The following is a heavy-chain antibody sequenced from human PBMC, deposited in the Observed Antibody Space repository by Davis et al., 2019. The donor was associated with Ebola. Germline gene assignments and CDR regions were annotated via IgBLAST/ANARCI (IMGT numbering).Heavy chain of an antibody. J-gene: IGHJ6*02. Sequence: GESLKISCATSGFTFSSHAMSWVRQAPGKGLEWVSYISSSSSTIYYANSVKGRFTISRDNAKNSLYLQMNSLRDEDTAVYYCARDDYYDSSGPDVWGQGTTVTVSS. CDR3: ARDDYYDSSGPDV. D-gene: IGHD3-22*01. CDR2: ISSSSSTI. V-gene: IGHV3-48*02. CDR1: GFTFSSHA.